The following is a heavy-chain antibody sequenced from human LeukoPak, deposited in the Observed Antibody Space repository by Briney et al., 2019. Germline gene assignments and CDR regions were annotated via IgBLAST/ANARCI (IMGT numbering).Heavy chain of an antibody. J-gene: IGHJ4*02. CDR2: ISSSGGTE. V-gene: IGHV3-11*04. CDR1: GFTFSDSY. D-gene: IGHD5-18*01. Sequence: PGGSLRLSCAASGFTFSDSYMSWIRQAPGKGLEWISYISSSGGTEHYADSVKGRFTISRDNSKNTLYLQMNSLRAEDTAVYYCARDRQRPDTAMVLDYWGQGTLVTVSS. CDR3: ARDRQRPDTAMVLDY.